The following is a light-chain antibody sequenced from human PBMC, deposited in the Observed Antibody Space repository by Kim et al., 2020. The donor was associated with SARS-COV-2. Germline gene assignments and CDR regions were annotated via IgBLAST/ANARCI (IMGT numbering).Light chain of an antibody. Sequence: ELTQPPSASGTPGQRVTISCSGSYSNIETNSVNWYQQLPGTAPKLVIYSNNQRPSGVPDRFAGSKSGASASLAIGGLQSEDEADYYCAAWDDRLNEWVSGGGTQLTVL. V-gene: IGLV1-44*01. CDR2: SNN. J-gene: IGLJ3*02. CDR3: AAWDDRLNEWV. CDR1: YSNIETNS.